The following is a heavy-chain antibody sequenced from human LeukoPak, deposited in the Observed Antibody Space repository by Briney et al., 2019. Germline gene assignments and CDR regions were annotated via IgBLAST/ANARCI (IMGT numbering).Heavy chain of an antibody. CDR1: GFAFSDAW. CDR3: TTRRQDGW. J-gene: IGHJ4*02. V-gene: IGHV3-15*01. D-gene: IGHD2-15*01. CDR2: IKSKIDGGTI. Sequence: GGSLRLSCVVSGFAFSDAWMSWVRRAPGKGREWVGRIKSKIDGGTIDYAAPVKGRFTISRDDSRNTLYLQMNSRKPEDTAVYYCTTRRQDGWWGQGTLVTVSS.